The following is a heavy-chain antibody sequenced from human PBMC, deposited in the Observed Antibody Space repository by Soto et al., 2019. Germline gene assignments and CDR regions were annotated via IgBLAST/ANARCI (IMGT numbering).Heavy chain of an antibody. Sequence: SETLSPTCAVSGGSISSGGYSWSWIRQPPGKGLEWIGYIYHSGSTYYNPSLKSRVTISVDRSKNQFSLKLSSVTAADTAVYYCARALGGDSSGYSLYYGMDVWGQGTTVTVSS. J-gene: IGHJ6*02. CDR2: IYHSGST. CDR1: GGSISSGGYS. CDR3: ARALGGDSSGYSLYYGMDV. D-gene: IGHD3-22*01. V-gene: IGHV4-30-2*01.